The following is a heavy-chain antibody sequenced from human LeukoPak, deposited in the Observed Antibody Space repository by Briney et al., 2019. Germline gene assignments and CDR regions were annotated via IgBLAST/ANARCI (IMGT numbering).Heavy chain of an antibody. J-gene: IGHJ4*02. CDR3: ARADFDIVGATGGGEDFDY. CDR1: GYTFTSYG. V-gene: IGHV1-18*01. Sequence: GASVKVSCKASGYTFTSYGISWVRQAPGQGLEWMGWISAYNGNTNYAQKLQGRVTMTTDTSTSTAYMELRSLRSDDTAVYYCARADFDIVGATGGGEDFDYWGQGTLVTVSS. D-gene: IGHD1-26*01. CDR2: ISAYNGNT.